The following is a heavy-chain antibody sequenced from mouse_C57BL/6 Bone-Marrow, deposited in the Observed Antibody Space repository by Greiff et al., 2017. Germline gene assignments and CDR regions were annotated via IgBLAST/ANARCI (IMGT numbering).Heavy chain of an antibody. CDR2: IDPEDGDT. CDR1: GFNIKDYY. Sequence: VQLQQSGAELVRPGASVKLSCTASGFNIKDYYMHWVKQRPEQGLEWIGRIDPEDGDTEYAPKFQGKATMTADTSSNTACLQLSSLTSEDTAVYYCIPYDYDSYWGQGTTLTVSS. D-gene: IGHD2-4*01. V-gene: IGHV14-1*01. CDR3: IPYDYDSY. J-gene: IGHJ2*01.